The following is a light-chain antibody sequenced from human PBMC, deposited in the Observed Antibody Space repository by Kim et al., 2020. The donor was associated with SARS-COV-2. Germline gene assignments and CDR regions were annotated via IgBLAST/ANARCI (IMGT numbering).Light chain of an antibody. Sequence: DIVMTQTPLSLPVTPGEPASISCKSSQRLFNNDDDNTYVDWYVQKPGQSPQLLIYTASYRASGVPDRFSGSGSGTDFTLKISRVEAEDVRIYYCMQRIDFPWTFFQGTKVDIK. CDR3: MQRIDFPWT. CDR2: TAS. CDR1: QRLFNNDDDNTY. V-gene: IGKV2-40*01. J-gene: IGKJ1*01.